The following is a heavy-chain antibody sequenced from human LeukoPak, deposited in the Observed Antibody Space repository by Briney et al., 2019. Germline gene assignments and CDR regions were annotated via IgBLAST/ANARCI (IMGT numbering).Heavy chain of an antibody. Sequence: SETLSLTCTVSGYSSNSVYYWAWIRQPPGKGLEWIGYIYYSGSTNYNPSLKSRVTISVDTSKNQFSLKLSSVTAADTAVYYCAKWNSYYYYMDVWGKGTTVTVSS. CDR2: IYYSGST. D-gene: IGHD1-1*01. J-gene: IGHJ6*03. V-gene: IGHV4-61*01. CDR3: AKWNSYYYYMDV. CDR1: GYSSNSVYY.